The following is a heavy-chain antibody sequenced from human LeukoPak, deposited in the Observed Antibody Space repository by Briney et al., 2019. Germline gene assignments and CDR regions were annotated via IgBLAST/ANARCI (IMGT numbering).Heavy chain of an antibody. CDR3: ARSSVEVAAQIDY. CDR1: GYSFTSYW. J-gene: IGHJ4*02. V-gene: IGHV5-51*01. Sequence: GESLKISCKGSGYSFTSYWIGWVRQMPGKGLEWMGIIYPGDSDIRYSPSFQGQVTISADKSISTAYLQRSSLKASDTAMYYCARSSVEVAAQIDYWGQGTLVTVSS. D-gene: IGHD2-15*01. CDR2: IYPGDSDI.